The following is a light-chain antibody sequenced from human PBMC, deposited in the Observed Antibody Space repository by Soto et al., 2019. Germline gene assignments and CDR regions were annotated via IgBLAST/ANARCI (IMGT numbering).Light chain of an antibody. V-gene: IGKV3-20*01. CDR2: GAS. J-gene: IGKJ4*01. CDR3: QQYGSTHT. Sequence: EIVLTQSPGTLSLSPGERATLSCRASQSVSSNYLAWYQQKPGQAPRLLIYGASIRATGIPDRFSGSGSGTDFTLTITRLEPEDFAVYYCQQYGSTHTFGGGNKVEIK. CDR1: QSVSSNY.